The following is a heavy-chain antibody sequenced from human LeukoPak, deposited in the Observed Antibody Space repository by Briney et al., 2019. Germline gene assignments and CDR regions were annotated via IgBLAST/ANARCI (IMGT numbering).Heavy chain of an antibody. CDR3: ARLPYSGSYLAPFDY. V-gene: IGHV5-51*01. Sequence: GESLKISCKGSGYSFTSYWIGWVRQMPGKGLEWMGILHPDDSDSRYSPSFQGQVSFSADKSINTAYLQWSSLKASDTAMYYCARLPYSGSYLAPFDYWGQGTLVTVSS. D-gene: IGHD1-26*01. CDR1: GYSFTSYW. CDR2: LHPDDSDS. J-gene: IGHJ4*02.